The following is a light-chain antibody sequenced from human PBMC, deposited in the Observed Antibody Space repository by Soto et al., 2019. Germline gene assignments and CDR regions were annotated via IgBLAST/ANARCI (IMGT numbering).Light chain of an antibody. V-gene: IGLV2-14*01. CDR1: SSDVGGYNS. CDR3: SSYTSSTTVV. CDR2: DVT. Sequence: QSALTQPASVSGSPGQSITISCTGTSSDVGGYNSVSWYQQHPGKAPKLMIYDVTNRPSGVSNRFSGSQSGNTASLTISGLQAEDEADYYCSSYTSSTTVVFGGGTKLTVL. J-gene: IGLJ2*01.